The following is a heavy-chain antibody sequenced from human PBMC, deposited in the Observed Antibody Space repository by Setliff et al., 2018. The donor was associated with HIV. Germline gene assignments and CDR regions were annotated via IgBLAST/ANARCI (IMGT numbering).Heavy chain of an antibody. Sequence: GGSLRLSCEMSSFIFKDYGMNWVRQAPGKGLEWVAFIRYDGSKKYHADSVKGRFTISRDNYKNTLYRQMNSLRAEDTAVYYCAKGDYYDTTYDAFDIWGQGTMXTVSS. CDR3: AKGDYYDTTYDAFDI. CDR2: IRYDGSKK. J-gene: IGHJ3*02. V-gene: IGHV3-30*02. D-gene: IGHD3-22*01. CDR1: SFIFKDYG.